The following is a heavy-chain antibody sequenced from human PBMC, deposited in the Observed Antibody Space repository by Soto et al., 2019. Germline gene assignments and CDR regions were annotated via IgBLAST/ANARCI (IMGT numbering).Heavy chain of an antibody. CDR1: GFSLSASGVG. D-gene: IGHD3-16*01. J-gene: IGHJ4*02. CDR2: IYWDDAK. CDR3: AHKGGGDRILDY. V-gene: IGHV2-5*02. Sequence: QITLKESGPTLVKPTQTLTLTCTFSGFSLSASGVGVGWIRQPPGKALEWLAIIYWDDAKHYSPSLKSSLTITKETSKNPVVLKMANMDPLDTATYYCAHKGGGDRILDYWGQGTLVTVSS.